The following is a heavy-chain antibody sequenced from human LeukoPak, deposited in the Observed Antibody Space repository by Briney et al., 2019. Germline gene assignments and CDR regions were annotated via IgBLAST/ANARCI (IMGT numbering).Heavy chain of an antibody. CDR3: AKDESAGYYYFDY. Sequence: PGGSLRLSCAASGFTFSSYAMSWVRQVPGKGLEWVSVISSSGGSTYYADSVKGRFTISRDNSKNSLYLQMHSLRAEDTAVYFCAKDESAGYYYFDYWGQGTLVTVSS. CDR1: GFTFSSYA. CDR2: ISSSGGST. D-gene: IGHD3-9*01. J-gene: IGHJ4*02. V-gene: IGHV3-23*01.